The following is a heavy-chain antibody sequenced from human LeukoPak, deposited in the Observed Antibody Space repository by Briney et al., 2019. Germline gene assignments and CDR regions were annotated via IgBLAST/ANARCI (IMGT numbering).Heavy chain of an antibody. V-gene: IGHV4-59*08. CDR1: GGSISSYY. Sequence: SETLSLTCTVSGGSISSYYWSWIRQPPGKGLEWIGYIYYSGSTNYNPSPNSRVTISVDTSKNQFSLKLSAVTAAEMAVYYCASVYDSSGYDPPYFDYWGQGTLVTVSS. CDR2: IYYSGST. D-gene: IGHD3-22*01. CDR3: ASVYDSSGYDPPYFDY. J-gene: IGHJ4*01.